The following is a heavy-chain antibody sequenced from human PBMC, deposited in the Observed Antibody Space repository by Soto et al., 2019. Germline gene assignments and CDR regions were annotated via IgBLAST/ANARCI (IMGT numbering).Heavy chain of an antibody. CDR1: GYTFTSYY. J-gene: IGHJ4*02. V-gene: IGHV1-46*01. CDR3: ARDRYGSGSSPYYFDY. D-gene: IGHD3-10*01. CDR2: INPSGGST. Sequence: QVQLVQSGAEVKKPGASVKVSCKASGYTFTSYYMHWVRQAPGQGLEWMGIINPSGGSTSYAQKFQGRVTMTRDTYTSTVYMELSSLRSEDTAVYYCARDRYGSGSSPYYFDYWGQGTLVTVSS.